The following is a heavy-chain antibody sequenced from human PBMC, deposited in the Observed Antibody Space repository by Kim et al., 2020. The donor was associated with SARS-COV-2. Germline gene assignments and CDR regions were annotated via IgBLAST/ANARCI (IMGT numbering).Heavy chain of an antibody. D-gene: IGHD3-9*01. J-gene: IGHJ4*02. CDR3: ARERTYYDILTGIEGAYFDS. V-gene: IGHV1-3*01. Sequence: ASVKVSCKASGYTFTSYAMHWVRQAPGQRLEWMGWINAGNGNTKYSQKFQGRVTITRDTSASTAYMELSSLRSEDTAVYYCARERTYYDILTGIEGAYFDSWGQGTLVTVSS. CDR2: INAGNGNT. CDR1: GYTFTSYA.